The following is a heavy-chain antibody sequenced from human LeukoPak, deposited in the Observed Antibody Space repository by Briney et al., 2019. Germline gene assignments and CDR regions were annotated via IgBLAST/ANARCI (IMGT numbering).Heavy chain of an antibody. V-gene: IGHV4-39*07. CDR3: ARGRSRRAWAYWYFDL. J-gene: IGHJ2*01. CDR1: GGSFSSSSYY. D-gene: IGHD6-6*01. Sequence: SETLSLTCAVYGGSFSSSSYYWGWIRQPPGKGLEWIGSIYYSGSAYYNPSLKSRVTISVDTSRNQFSLKLSSVTAADTAVYYCARGRSRRAWAYWYFDLWGRGTLVTVSS. CDR2: IYYSGSA.